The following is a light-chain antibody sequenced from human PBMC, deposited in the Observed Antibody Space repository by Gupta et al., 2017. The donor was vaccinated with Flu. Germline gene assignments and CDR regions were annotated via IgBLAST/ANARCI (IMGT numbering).Light chain of an antibody. V-gene: IGKV3-20*01. J-gene: IGKJ2*01. CDR2: GAS. Sequence: GPLSLSPGERATLSCRASQSANSNYLAWYQQKPGQAPRLLIFGASSRATGVPDRFSGSGSGTDFTLTISRLEPEDFAVYYCQQFGGFPYTFGQGTKLEIK. CDR3: QQFGGFPYT. CDR1: QSANSNY.